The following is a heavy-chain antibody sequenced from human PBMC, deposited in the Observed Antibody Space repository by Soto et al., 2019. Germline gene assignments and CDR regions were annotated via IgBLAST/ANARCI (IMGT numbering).Heavy chain of an antibody. J-gene: IGHJ4*02. Sequence: QVQLVESGGGVVQPGRSLRLSCAASEFTFSSYGMHWVRQAPGKGLEWVAVISYAGSNKYYADSVKGRFTISRDNSKNTLYLQMNSLRAEDTAVYYCAKARTSATTVPPDYWGQGTLVTVSS. D-gene: IGHD4-4*01. CDR1: EFTFSSYG. CDR2: ISYAGSNK. V-gene: IGHV3-30*18. CDR3: AKARTSATTVPPDY.